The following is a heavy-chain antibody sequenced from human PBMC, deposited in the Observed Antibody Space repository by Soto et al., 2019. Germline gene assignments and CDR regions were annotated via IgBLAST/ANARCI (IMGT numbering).Heavy chain of an antibody. J-gene: IGHJ4*02. CDR1: GFTFSSYS. CDR3: ARGNYYDSSGYGFY. D-gene: IGHD3-22*01. CDR2: ISSSSSTI. V-gene: IGHV3-48*01. Sequence: WSLRLSCAASGFTFSSYSMNWVRQAPGKGLEWVSYISSSSSTIYYADSVKGRFTISRDNAKNSLYLQMNSLRAEDTAVYYCARGNYYDSSGYGFYWGQGTLVTVSS.